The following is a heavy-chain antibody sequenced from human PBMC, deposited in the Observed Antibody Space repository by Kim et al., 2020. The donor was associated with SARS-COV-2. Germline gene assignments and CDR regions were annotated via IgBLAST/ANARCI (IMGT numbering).Heavy chain of an antibody. V-gene: IGHV1-69*04. CDR2: IIPILGIA. J-gene: IGHJ6*02. D-gene: IGHD3-22*01. CDR3: AREGGYGAADSRNYYYGMDV. Sequence: SVKVSCKASGGTFSSYAISWVRQAPGQGLEWMGRIIPILGIANYAQKFQGRVTITADKSTSTAYMELSSLRSEDTAVYYCAREGGYGAADSRNYYYGMDVWGQGTTVTVSS. CDR1: GGTFSSYA.